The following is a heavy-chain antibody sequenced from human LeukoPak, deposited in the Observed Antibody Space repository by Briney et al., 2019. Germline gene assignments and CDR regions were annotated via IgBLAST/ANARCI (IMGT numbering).Heavy chain of an antibody. V-gene: IGHV1-2*02. Sequence: ASVKVSCKASGYTFTGYYMHWVRQAPGQGLEWMGWINPNSGGTNYAQKFQGRVTMTRDTSISTAYMELSRLRSDDTAVYYCARDNTGSGSFTRGNWFDPWGQGTLVTVSS. CDR1: GYTFTGYY. J-gene: IGHJ5*02. CDR3: ARDNTGSGSFTRGNWFDP. CDR2: INPNSGGT. D-gene: IGHD1-26*01.